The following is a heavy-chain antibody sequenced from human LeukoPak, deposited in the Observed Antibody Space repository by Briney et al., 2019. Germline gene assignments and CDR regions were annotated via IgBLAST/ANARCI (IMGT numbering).Heavy chain of an antibody. J-gene: IGHJ6*03. Sequence: GASVKVSCKASGFTFTSSAMQWVRQARGQRLEWIGWIVVGSGNTNYPQKFQERVTITRDMSTSTAYMVLSSLRSEDTAVYYCAASPNHSNYYYYYYMDVWGKGTTVSVS. CDR3: AASPNHSNYYYYYYMDV. V-gene: IGHV1-58*02. CDR1: GFTFTSSA. D-gene: IGHD1-14*01. CDR2: IVVGSGNT.